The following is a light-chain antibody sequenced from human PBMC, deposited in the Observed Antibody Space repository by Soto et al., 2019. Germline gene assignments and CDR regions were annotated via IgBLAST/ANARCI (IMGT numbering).Light chain of an antibody. Sequence: DIQMTQSPSSLSASVGDRVTITCRASESIARHLNWYQQKPGKAPKLLIYAASSLQNGVPSRFRGGGSGTDFTLTISNLQPEDFATYYCQQTYSTLSIPVGQGTRLDIK. CDR2: AAS. CDR1: ESIARH. V-gene: IGKV1-39*01. J-gene: IGKJ5*01. CDR3: QQTYSTLSIP.